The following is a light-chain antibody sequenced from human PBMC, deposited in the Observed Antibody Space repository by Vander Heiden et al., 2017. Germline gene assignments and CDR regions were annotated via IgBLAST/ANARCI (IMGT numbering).Light chain of an antibody. CDR1: QGIANF. V-gene: IGKV1-27*01. CDR2: GGY. Sequence: IQMTQSPSSLSASVGDRVTITCRTSQGIANFLAWYQQKPGRDPKLLVYGGYRLQSGVPSRFSGSETGTEFTLTISSLQPEDVAIYYCLKYDSAPRTFGQGTRVELK. CDR3: LKYDSAPRT. J-gene: IGKJ1*01.